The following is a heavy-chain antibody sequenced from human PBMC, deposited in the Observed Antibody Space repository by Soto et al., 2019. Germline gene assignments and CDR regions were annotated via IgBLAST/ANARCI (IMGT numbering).Heavy chain of an antibody. V-gene: IGHV4-34*01. D-gene: IGHD2-2*01. Sequence: PSETLSLTCAVYGGSFSGYYWSWIRQPPGKGLEWIGEINHSGSTNYNPSLKSRVTISVDTSKNQFSLKLSSVTAADTAVYYCARGYSRFRFVVVPAENFDYWGQGTLVTVSS. CDR2: INHSGST. CDR1: GGSFSGYY. J-gene: IGHJ4*02. CDR3: ARGYSRFRFVVVPAENFDY.